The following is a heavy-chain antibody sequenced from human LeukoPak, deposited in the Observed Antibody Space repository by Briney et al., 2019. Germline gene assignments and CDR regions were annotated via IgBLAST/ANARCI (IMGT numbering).Heavy chain of an antibody. J-gene: IGHJ6*03. CDR3: ARGQWDCSSTSCYILEWLFLDMDV. V-gene: IGHV3-30*04. D-gene: IGHD2-2*02. Sequence: GRSMRLSCAASGFTFSSYAMHWVRQAPGKGLEWVAVISYNGSNKYYADSVKGRFTISRDNSKNTLYLQMNSLRAEDTAVYYCARGQWDCSSTSCYILEWLFLDMDVWGKGTTVTVSS. CDR1: GFTFSSYA. CDR2: ISYNGSNK.